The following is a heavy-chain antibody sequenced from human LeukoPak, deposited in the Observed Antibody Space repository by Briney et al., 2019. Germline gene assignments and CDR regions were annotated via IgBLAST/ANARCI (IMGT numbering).Heavy chain of an antibody. J-gene: IGHJ3*02. D-gene: IGHD2-21*02. CDR3: ARVGSTDSPHAFDI. V-gene: IGHV3-74*01. CDR2: INSDGRMT. Sequence: PGGSLRVSCAASGFTFSSYWMDWVRPAPGKGLVWVSGINSDGRMTRYAESVKGRFTISRDNAKNTLYLQMNSLRAEDTSVYYCARVGSTDSPHAFDIWGQGTMVTVSS. CDR1: GFTFSSYW.